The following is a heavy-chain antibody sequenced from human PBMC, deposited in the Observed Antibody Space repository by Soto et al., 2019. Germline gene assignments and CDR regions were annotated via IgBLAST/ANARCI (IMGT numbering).Heavy chain of an antibody. CDR3: ARGFIVGAAGGMDV. V-gene: IGHV4-34*01. Sequence: QVQLQQWGAGLLKPSETLSLTCAVYGGSFSGYYWSWIRQPPGKGLEWIGEINHSGSTNYNPSLKSRVTISVDTSKNQFSLKLSSVTAADTAVYYCARGFIVGAAGGMDVWGQGTTVTVSS. J-gene: IGHJ6*02. CDR2: INHSGST. CDR1: GGSFSGYY. D-gene: IGHD1-26*01.